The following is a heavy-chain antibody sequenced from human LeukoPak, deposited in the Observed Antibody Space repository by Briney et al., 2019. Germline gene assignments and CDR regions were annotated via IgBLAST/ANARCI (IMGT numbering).Heavy chain of an antibody. CDR1: GYSISSGYY. Sequence: SETLALTCTVSGYSISSGYYWGWIRQPPGKGVEWIGSIYHSGSTYYNASLKSRVTISVDTSKNQFSLKLNSVTAADTAVYYWARGGGTRWAFDIWGQGTMVTVSS. CDR2: IYHSGST. D-gene: IGHD1-1*01. CDR3: ARGGGTRWAFDI. J-gene: IGHJ3*02. V-gene: IGHV4-38-2*02.